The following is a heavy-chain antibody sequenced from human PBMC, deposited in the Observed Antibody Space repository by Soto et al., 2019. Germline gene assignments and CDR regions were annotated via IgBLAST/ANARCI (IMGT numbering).Heavy chain of an antibody. CDR1: GSSDNSGSYS. V-gene: IGHV4-30-2*01. J-gene: IGHJ1*01. CDR3: ERSIEQPSASSDE. D-gene: IGHD2-15*01. CDR2: IYHTGYT. Sequence: SETLSLTCALSGSSDNSGSYSWRWIRQTPGKGLEWLAYIYHTGYTIYNPSLTSRAPTSLDEPNNQYALHLPSVTAADTAVYKCERSIEQPSASSDEWGQ.